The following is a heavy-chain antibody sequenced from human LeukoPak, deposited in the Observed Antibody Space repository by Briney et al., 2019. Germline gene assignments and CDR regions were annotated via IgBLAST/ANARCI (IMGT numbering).Heavy chain of an antibody. CDR2: IYYSGST. D-gene: IGHD2-2*02. CDR3: ARLTQGWVCSRTSCYSDV. V-gene: IGHV4-30-4*01. J-gene: IGHJ6*02. Sequence: SETLSLTCTVSGGSISSGDYYWSWIRQPPGKGLEWIGYIYYSGSTYHNPSLKSRVSISVDTSKNQFSLKLSSVTVADTAVYYCARLTQGWVCSRTSCYSDVWGQGTTVTVSS. CDR1: GGSISSGDYY.